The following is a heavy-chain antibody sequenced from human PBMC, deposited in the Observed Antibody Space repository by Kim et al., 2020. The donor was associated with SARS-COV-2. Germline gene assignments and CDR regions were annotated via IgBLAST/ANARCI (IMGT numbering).Heavy chain of an antibody. CDR1: GFTFSSYG. CDR3: AKDAPGWSSGPFPLWG. CDR2: ISYDGSNK. Sequence: GGSLRLSCAASGFTFSSYGMHWVRQAPGKGLEWVAVISYDGSNKYYADSVKGRFTISRDNSKNTLYLQMNSLRAEDTAVYYCAKDAPGWSSGPFPLWGWGQGTLVTVSS. J-gene: IGHJ4*02. V-gene: IGHV3-30*18. D-gene: IGHD6-19*01.